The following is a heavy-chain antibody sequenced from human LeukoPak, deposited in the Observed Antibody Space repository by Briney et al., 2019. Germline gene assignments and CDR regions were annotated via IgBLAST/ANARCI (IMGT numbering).Heavy chain of an antibody. V-gene: IGHV4-39*01. D-gene: IGHD3-16*02. CDR1: GGPISSSSYY. CDR3: ATTDYVWGSYRR. CDR2: IYYSGST. Sequence: SETLSLTYTVSGGPISSSSYYWGWIRQPPGKGLEWIGSIYYSGSTYYNPSLKSRVTISVDTSKNQFSLKLSSVTAADTAVYYCATTDYVWGSYRRWGQGTLVTVSS. J-gene: IGHJ4*02.